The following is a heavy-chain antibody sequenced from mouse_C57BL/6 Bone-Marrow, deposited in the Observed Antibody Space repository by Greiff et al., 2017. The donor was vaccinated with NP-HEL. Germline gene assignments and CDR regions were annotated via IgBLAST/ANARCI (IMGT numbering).Heavy chain of an antibody. D-gene: IGHD1-1*01. V-gene: IGHV2-2*01. CDR1: GFSLTSYG. CDR3: ASGPLYYSGSSYLDY. Sequence: QVQLKQSGPGLVQPSQSLSITCTVSGFSLTSYGVHWVRQSPGKGLEWLGVIWSGGSTDYTAAFISRLSISKDNSKSQVFFKMNILQVDDTAIYCCASGPLYYSGSSYLDYRGQGTTLTVSS. J-gene: IGHJ2*01. CDR2: IWSGGST.